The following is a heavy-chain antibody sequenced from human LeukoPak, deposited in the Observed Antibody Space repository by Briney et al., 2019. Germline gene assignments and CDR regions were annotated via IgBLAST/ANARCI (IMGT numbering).Heavy chain of an antibody. D-gene: IGHD3-9*01. J-gene: IGHJ4*02. CDR2: IYYSGST. CDR1: GGSISSSSYY. Sequence: PSETLSLTCTVSGGSISSSSYYWGWIRQPPGKGLEWIGSIYYSGSTYYNPSLKSRVTISVDTSKNQFSLKLSSVTAADTAVYYCARAPGASTGYYKRDFDYWGQGTLVTVSS. V-gene: IGHV4-39*07. CDR3: ARAPGASTGYYKRDFDY.